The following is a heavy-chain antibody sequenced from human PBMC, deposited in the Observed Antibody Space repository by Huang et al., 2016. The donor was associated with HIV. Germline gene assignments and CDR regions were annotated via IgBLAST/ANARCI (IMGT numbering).Heavy chain of an antibody. J-gene: IGHJ4*02. D-gene: IGHD3-10*01. CDR2: IIPLFGTT. Sequence: QVRLVQSGAEVKKPGSSVKVSCKASGGTFSNYAISWVRQAPGQGLEWSGGIIPLFGTTHNAQKFKGRVTIVADESTSTAYMELSSLRSEDTAIYYCARDRGYYGSGSYTLWGQGTLVTVSS. V-gene: IGHV1-69*13. CDR3: ARDRGYYGSGSYTL. CDR1: GGTFSNYA.